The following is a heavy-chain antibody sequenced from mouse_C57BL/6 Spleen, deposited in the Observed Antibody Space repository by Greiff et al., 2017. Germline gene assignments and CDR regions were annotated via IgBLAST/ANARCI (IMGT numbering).Heavy chain of an antibody. Sequence: EVMLVESGGGLVKPGGSLKLSCAASGFTFSSYTMSWVRQTPEKRLEWVATISGGGGNTYYPDSVKGRFTFSRDNAKNTLYLQMSSLRSEDTALYYCARHEGYYGNLDYWGQGTTLTVSS. CDR2: ISGGGGNT. CDR1: GFTFSSYT. J-gene: IGHJ2*01. V-gene: IGHV5-9*01. D-gene: IGHD2-1*01. CDR3: ARHEGYYGNLDY.